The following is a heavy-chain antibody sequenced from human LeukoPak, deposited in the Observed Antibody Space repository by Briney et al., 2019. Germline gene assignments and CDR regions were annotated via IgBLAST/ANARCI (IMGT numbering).Heavy chain of an antibody. D-gene: IGHD6-13*01. CDR3: ARAVNPKNIAAAGTDY. Sequence: GASVKVSCKASGYTFTSYAMNWVRQAPGQGLEWMGWINTNTGNPTYAQGFTGRFVFSLDTSVSTAYLQISSLKAEDTAVYYCARAVNPKNIAAAGTDYWGQGTLVTVSS. V-gene: IGHV7-4-1*02. J-gene: IGHJ4*02. CDR1: GYTFTSYA. CDR2: INTNTGNP.